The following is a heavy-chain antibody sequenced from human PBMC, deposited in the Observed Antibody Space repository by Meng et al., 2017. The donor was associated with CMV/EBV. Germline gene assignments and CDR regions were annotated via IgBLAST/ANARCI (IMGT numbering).Heavy chain of an antibody. Sequence: GGSLRLSCAASGFTVSSNYMSWVRQAPGKGLEWVSVIYSGGSTYYADSVKGRFTIFRDNSKNTLYLQMNSLRAEDTAVYYCAQSGGTYDFWSGYYSSSDTYGMDVWGQGTTVTVSS. CDR1: GFTVSSNY. CDR2: IYSGGST. J-gene: IGHJ6*02. V-gene: IGHV3-53*01. D-gene: IGHD3-3*01. CDR3: AQSGGTYDFWSGYYSSSDTYGMDV.